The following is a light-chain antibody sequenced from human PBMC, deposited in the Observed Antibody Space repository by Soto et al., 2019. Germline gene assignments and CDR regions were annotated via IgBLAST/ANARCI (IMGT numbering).Light chain of an antibody. CDR1: QTFSNF. CDR3: QQSYSTPYT. J-gene: IGKJ2*01. CDR2: GAS. Sequence: DIQMTQSPSSLSASVGDRVTITCRASQTFSNFLNWYQQKPGKAPKLLVHGASSLQSGVPSRFSGSGSGTDFTLTITSLQPEDSATYYCQQSYSTPYTFGRGTKLQIK. V-gene: IGKV1-39*01.